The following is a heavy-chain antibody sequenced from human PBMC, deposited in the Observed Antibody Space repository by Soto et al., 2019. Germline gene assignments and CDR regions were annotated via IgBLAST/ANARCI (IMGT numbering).Heavy chain of an antibody. Sequence: ASVKVSCKVSGYTLTELSMHWVRQAPGKGLEWMGGFDPEDGETIYAQKFQGRVTMTEDTSTDTAYMELSSLRSEATAVYYWATDDYVRVAFDTWGKGTMVTASS. CDR3: ATDDYVRVAFDT. V-gene: IGHV1-24*01. J-gene: IGHJ3*02. CDR2: FDPEDGET. D-gene: IGHD4-17*01. CDR1: GYTLTELS.